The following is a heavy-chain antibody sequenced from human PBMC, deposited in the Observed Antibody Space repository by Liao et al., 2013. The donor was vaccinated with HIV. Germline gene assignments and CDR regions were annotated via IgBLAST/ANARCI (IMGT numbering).Heavy chain of an antibody. Sequence: QLQLQESGPGLVRPSETLSLTCTVSGGSISSSSYYWGWIRQPPGKGLEWIGSIYYSGSTYYNPSLKSRVTISVDTSKNQFSLKLSSVTAADTAVYYCARVSGGLNDYWGQGTLVTVSS. CDR1: GGSISSSSYY. CDR3: ARVSGGLNDY. V-gene: IGHV4-39*07. CDR2: IYYSGST. J-gene: IGHJ4*02. D-gene: IGHD1-26*01.